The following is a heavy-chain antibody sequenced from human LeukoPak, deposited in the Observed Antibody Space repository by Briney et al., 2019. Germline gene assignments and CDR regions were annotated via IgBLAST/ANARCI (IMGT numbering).Heavy chain of an antibody. Sequence: PGGSLRLSCAASGFIFSSYAMAWVRQAPGKGLEWVSSISGSGGSTYYADSVKGRFTISRDNSKNTLYLQMYSLRAEDTAVYYCAKVEGASKASVYWGQGALVTVSS. V-gene: IGHV3-23*01. CDR3: AKVEGASKASVY. D-gene: IGHD1-1*01. CDR1: GFIFSSYA. CDR2: ISGSGGST. J-gene: IGHJ4*02.